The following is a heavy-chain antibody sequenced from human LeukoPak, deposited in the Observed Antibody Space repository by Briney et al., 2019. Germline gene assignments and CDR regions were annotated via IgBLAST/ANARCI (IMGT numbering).Heavy chain of an antibody. Sequence: PGGSLRLSCAASGFTFSSYWMSWVRQAPGKGLEWVANIKQDGSEKYYVDSVKGRFTISRDNAKNSLYLQMNSLRAEDTAVYYCACLPDGSGYYYFDYWGQGTLVTVSS. J-gene: IGHJ4*02. D-gene: IGHD3-22*01. V-gene: IGHV3-7*01. CDR1: GFTFSSYW. CDR2: IKQDGSEK. CDR3: ACLPDGSGYYYFDY.